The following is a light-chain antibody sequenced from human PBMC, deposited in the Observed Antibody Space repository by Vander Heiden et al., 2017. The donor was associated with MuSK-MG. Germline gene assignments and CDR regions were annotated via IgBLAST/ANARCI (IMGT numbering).Light chain of an antibody. CDR3: QAWDSGGV. CDR1: NRGPKH. CDR2: QDS. Sequence: SYEPTQPTSVSVPPGQTASITCPRDNRGPKHACWYEQKPGQSPVLVIYQDSNRPSGIPERFSGSNSGNTATLTVSGTQAMDEADYYWQAWDSGGVFGGGTKLTVL. V-gene: IGLV3-1*01. J-gene: IGLJ2*01.